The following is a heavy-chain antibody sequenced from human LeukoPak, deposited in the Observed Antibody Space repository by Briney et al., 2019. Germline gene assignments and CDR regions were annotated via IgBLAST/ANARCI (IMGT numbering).Heavy chain of an antibody. V-gene: IGHV3-23*01. J-gene: IGHJ4*02. CDR2: TIGSGGSS. D-gene: IGHD3-10*01. CDR1: GFTFSNYA. Sequence: PGGSLRHSCAASGFTFSNYAMSWVRQAPGKGLEWVSTTIGSGGSSYYADSLKGRFTISRDNSKNTLYLQMNSLRAEDTAIYYCAKGPGYYYGSGSNYFDYWGQGTLVTVSS. CDR3: AKGPGYYYGSGSNYFDY.